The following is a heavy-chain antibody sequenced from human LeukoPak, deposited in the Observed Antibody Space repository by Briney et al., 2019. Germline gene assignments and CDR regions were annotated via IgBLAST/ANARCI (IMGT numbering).Heavy chain of an antibody. V-gene: IGHV4-34*01. Sequence: GSLRLSCAASGFTFDDYGMSWIRQTPGKGLEWIGEINHSGSTKYNPSLKSRVTISVDTSKNQFSLKLSSVTAADTAVYYCARRVGRWFGERAYYYNYMDVWGKGTTVTISS. CDR1: GFTFDDYG. D-gene: IGHD3-10*01. J-gene: IGHJ6*03. CDR3: ARRVGRWFGERAYYYNYMDV. CDR2: INHSGST.